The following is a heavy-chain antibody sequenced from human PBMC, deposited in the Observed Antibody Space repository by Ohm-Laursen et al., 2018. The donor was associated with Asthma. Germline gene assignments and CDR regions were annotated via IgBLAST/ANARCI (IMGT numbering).Heavy chain of an antibody. CDR1: GDTFSIFRNS. CDR3: ARDVMEWYLPAFDF. V-gene: IGHV3-30-3*01. CDR2: GGSYYDGGLK. D-gene: IGHD3-3*01. Sequence: SLRLSCTASGDTFSIFRNSWMAWVRQAPGQWLEWVAVGGSYYDGGLKYYADSVNGRFTVSRDDSKNTLYLQMNSLRPDDTAVYYCARDVMEWYLPAFDFWGQGTLVTVSS. J-gene: IGHJ4*02.